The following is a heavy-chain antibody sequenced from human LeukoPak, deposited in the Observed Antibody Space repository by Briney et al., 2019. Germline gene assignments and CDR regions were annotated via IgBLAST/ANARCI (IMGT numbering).Heavy chain of an antibody. Sequence: SQTLSLTCTVSGGSISSGSYYWSWIRQPAGKGLEWIGRIYTSGSTNYNPSLKSRVTISVDTSKNQFSLNLSSVTAADTAVYYCARERNPWVHLGSEFDYWGQGTLVTVSS. CDR1: GGSISSGSYY. J-gene: IGHJ4*02. CDR2: IYTSGST. D-gene: IGHD3-10*01. CDR3: ARERNPWVHLGSEFDY. V-gene: IGHV4-61*02.